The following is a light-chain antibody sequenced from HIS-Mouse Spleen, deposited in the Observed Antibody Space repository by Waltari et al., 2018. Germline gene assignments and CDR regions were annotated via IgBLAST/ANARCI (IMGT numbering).Light chain of an antibody. V-gene: IGLV1-47*01. CDR1: SSNIGSNY. CDR2: RNN. J-gene: IGLJ1*01. Sequence: QSVLTQPPSASGTPGQRVTISCSGSSSNIGSNYVYWYPQLPGTAPNPLIYRNNQRPSGVPDRFSGSKSGTSASLAISGLRSEDEADYYCAAWDDSLSGYVFGTGTKVTVL. CDR3: AAWDDSLSGYV.